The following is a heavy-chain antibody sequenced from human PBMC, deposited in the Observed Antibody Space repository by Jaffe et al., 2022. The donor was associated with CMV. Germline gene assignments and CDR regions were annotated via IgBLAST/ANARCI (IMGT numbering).Heavy chain of an antibody. CDR2: IIPILGIA. CDR1: GGTFSSYA. Sequence: QVQLVQSGAEVKKPGSSVKVSCKASGGTFSSYAISWVRQAPGQGLEWMGRIIPILGIANYAQKFQGRVTITADKSTSTAYMELSSLRSEDTAVYYCARERGKDSYGRRDAFDIWGQGTMVTVSS. V-gene: IGHV1-69*09. D-gene: IGHD5-18*01. J-gene: IGHJ3*02. CDR3: ARERGKDSYGRRDAFDI.